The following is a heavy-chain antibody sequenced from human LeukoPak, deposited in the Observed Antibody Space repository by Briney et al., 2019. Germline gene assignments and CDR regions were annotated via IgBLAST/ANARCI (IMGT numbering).Heavy chain of an antibody. CDR3: AREVYYGSGRRFDY. D-gene: IGHD3-10*01. V-gene: IGHV3-53*01. CDR1: GFSVSSRINY. Sequence: GGSLRLSCAASGFSVSSRINYMSWVRQAPGMGLQWVSVIYGVGSTYYADSVEGRFTISRDNGKNSLYLQMNSLRAEDTAVYYCAREVYYGSGRRFDYWGQGTLVTVSS. CDR2: IYGVGST. J-gene: IGHJ4*02.